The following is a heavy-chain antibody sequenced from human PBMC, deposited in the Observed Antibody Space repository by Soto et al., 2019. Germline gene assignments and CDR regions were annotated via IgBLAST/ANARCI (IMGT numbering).Heavy chain of an antibody. V-gene: IGHV2-26*01. Sequence: QVTLKESGPVLVKPTETLTLTCTVSGFSLSNARMGVSWIRQPPGKALEWLAHIFSNDEKSYSTSLKSRLTISKDTSKSQVVLTMTNMDPVDTATYYCARSHEQWLGEFYFDYWGQGTLVTVSS. CDR3: ARSHEQWLGEFYFDY. CDR2: IFSNDEK. CDR1: GFSLSNARMG. D-gene: IGHD6-19*01. J-gene: IGHJ4*02.